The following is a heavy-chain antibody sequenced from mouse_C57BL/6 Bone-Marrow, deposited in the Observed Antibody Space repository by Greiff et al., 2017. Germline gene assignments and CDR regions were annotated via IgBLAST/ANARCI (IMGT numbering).Heavy chain of an antibody. CDR3: ARGGGDY. Sequence: VQLQQPGAELVRPGTSVKLSCKASGYTFTSYWMHWVKQRPGQGLEWIGVIDPSDSYTNYNQKFKGKATLTVDTSSSTAYMQLSSLTSEDSAVYYCARGGGDYGGQGTTLTVSS. J-gene: IGHJ2*01. CDR1: GYTFTSYW. V-gene: IGHV1-59*01. CDR2: IDPSDSYT.